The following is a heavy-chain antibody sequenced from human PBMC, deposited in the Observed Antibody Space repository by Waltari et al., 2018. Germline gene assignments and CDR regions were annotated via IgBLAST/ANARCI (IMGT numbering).Heavy chain of an antibody. J-gene: IGHJ3*02. CDR1: GFTFRSYW. CDR3: ARDPYGFDI. V-gene: IGHV3-7*01. Sequence: EVQLVESGGGLVQPGGSLRLSCAASGFTFRSYWMSWVRQAPGKGLEWVANRKQDGSERYYVDSVKGRLTNSRDNAKNSLYLQMNSLRAEDTAVYYCARDPYGFDIWGQGTMVTVSS. CDR2: RKQDGSER.